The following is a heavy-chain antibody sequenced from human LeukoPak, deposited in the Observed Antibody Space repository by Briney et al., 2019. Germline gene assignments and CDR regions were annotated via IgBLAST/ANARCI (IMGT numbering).Heavy chain of an antibody. CDR2: IYYSGST. D-gene: IGHD6-13*01. Sequence: SETLSLTCTVSGGSISSSSYYWGWIRQPPGKGLEWIGSIYYSGSTYYNPSLKSRVTISVDTSRNQFSLKLSSVTAADTAVYYCARPLRGSSSFFDPWGQGTLVTVSS. J-gene: IGHJ5*02. CDR3: ARPLRGSSSFFDP. CDR1: GGSISSSSYY. V-gene: IGHV4-39*07.